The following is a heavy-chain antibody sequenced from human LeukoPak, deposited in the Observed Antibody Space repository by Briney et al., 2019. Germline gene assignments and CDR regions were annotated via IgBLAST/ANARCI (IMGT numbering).Heavy chain of an antibody. Sequence: GGSLRLSCAASGFTFSSYSMNWVRQAPGKGLEWVSYIRSSSNIIYYADSVKGRFTISRDNSKNTLYLQMNSLRAEDTAVYYCAKKEDSSGYLAYFDYWGQGTLVTVSS. CDR3: AKKEDSSGYLAYFDY. V-gene: IGHV3-48*01. J-gene: IGHJ4*02. D-gene: IGHD3-22*01. CDR1: GFTFSSYS. CDR2: IRSSSNII.